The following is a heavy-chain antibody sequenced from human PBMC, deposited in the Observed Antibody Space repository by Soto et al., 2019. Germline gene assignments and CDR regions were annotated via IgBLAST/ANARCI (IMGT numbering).Heavy chain of an antibody. J-gene: IGHJ4*02. D-gene: IGHD1-20*01. V-gene: IGHV1-69*02. CDR3: ARILNWNADRYTNFDY. Sequence: QVQLVQSGAEVKKPGSSVKVSCKASGGTFSSYTISWVRQAPGQGLEWMGRIIPILGIANYAQKFQGRVTITADKSTSTAYMELSSLRSEDTAVYYCARILNWNADRYTNFDYWGQGTLVTVSS. CDR2: IIPILGIA. CDR1: GGTFSSYT.